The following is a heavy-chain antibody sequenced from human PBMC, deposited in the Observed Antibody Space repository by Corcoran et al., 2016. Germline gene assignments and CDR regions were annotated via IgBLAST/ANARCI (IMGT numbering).Heavy chain of an antibody. J-gene: IGHJ4*02. CDR3: ARGRLRFLEWSEYYFDY. V-gene: IGHV4-59*01. D-gene: IGHD3-3*01. CDR2: IYYSGST. Sequence: QVQLQESGPGLVKPSETLSLTCTVSGGSISSYYWSWIRQPPGKGLEWIGYIYYSGSTNYNPSLKSRVTISVDTSKNQFSLKLSSVTAADTAVYYCARGRLRFLEWSEYYFDYWGQGTLVTVSS. CDR1: GGSISSYY.